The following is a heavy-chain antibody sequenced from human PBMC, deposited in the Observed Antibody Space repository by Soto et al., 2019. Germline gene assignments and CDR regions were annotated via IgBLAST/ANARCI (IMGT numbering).Heavy chain of an antibody. Sequence: QLQLQESGPGLVKPSETLSLTCTVSGGSISSSSYYWGWIRQPPGKGLEWIGSIYYSGSTYYNPSLKSRVTISVDTSKNQFSLKLSSVTAADTAVYYCASTYNWNDVPPWFDPWGQGTLVTVSS. J-gene: IGHJ5*02. V-gene: IGHV4-39*01. CDR2: IYYSGST. CDR1: GGSISSSSYY. CDR3: ASTYNWNDVPPWFDP. D-gene: IGHD1-20*01.